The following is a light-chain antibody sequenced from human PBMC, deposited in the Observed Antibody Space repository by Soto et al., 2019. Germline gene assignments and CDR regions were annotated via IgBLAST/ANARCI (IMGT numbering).Light chain of an antibody. V-gene: IGKV3-11*01. Sequence: EIFVTQSPASPSLSPGKRASLSYRSSQMVTTYLPWYQQKPCQSPRPLIHDSSNRATGIPARFSGSGSGTGFALAISSLESDDFGVYYCKQRVNRGPVGGGTILDIK. CDR1: QMVTTY. CDR2: DSS. CDR3: KQRVNRGP. J-gene: IGKJ4*01.